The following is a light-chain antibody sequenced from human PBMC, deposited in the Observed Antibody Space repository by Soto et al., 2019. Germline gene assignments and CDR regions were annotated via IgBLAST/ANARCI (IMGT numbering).Light chain of an antibody. CDR1: QTISSW. CDR2: KAS. J-gene: IGKJ1*01. Sequence: DIQMTQSPSTLSASVVDRVTITCRASQTISSWLAWYQQKPGKAPKLLIYKASTLKSGVPSRFSGSGSGTEFTLTISSLQPDGFATYYCQHYNSYSEAFGQGTKVDIK. V-gene: IGKV1-5*03. CDR3: QHYNSYSEA.